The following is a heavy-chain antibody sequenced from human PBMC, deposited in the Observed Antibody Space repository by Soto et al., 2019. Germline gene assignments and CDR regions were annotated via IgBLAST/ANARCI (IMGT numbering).Heavy chain of an antibody. V-gene: IGHV4-31*03. CDR3: ARIRSAARPWGWFDP. Sequence: SETLSLTCTVSGGSISSGGYYWSWIRHHPGKGLEWIGYIFYSGSTFYSPSLKSRVTISVDTARNQFSLILSSVTAADTAVYYCARIRSAARPWGWFDPWGQGALVTVSS. CDR2: IFYSGST. CDR1: GGSISSGGYY. J-gene: IGHJ5*02. D-gene: IGHD6-6*01.